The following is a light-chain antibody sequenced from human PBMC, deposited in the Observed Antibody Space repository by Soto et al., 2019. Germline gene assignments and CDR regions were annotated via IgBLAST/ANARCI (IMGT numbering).Light chain of an antibody. J-gene: IGKJ1*01. CDR1: QSISSY. Sequence: DIQMTQSPSSLSASVGDRVTITCRASQSISSYLNWYQQKPGKAPKLLIYAASSLQSGVPSRLSGSGSGTDFTLTISSLQPEDFATYYCQQSYSTPWTFGQVTKEDIK. CDR2: AAS. CDR3: QQSYSTPWT. V-gene: IGKV1-39*01.